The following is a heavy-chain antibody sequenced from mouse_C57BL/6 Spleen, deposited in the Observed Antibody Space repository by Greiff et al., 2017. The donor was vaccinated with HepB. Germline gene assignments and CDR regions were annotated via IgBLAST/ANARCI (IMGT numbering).Heavy chain of an antibody. CDR2: IDPEDGET. D-gene: IGHD1-1*01. V-gene: IGHV14-2*01. CDR3: ARVYYYGSSLWYFDV. J-gene: IGHJ1*03. Sequence: EVQLQQSGAELVKPGASVKLSCTASGFNIKDYYMHWVKQRPEQGLEWIGRIDPEDGETKYAPKFQGKATITADTSSNTAYLQLGSLPSEDTAVYYCARVYYYGSSLWYFDVWGTGTTVTVSS. CDR1: GFNIKDYY.